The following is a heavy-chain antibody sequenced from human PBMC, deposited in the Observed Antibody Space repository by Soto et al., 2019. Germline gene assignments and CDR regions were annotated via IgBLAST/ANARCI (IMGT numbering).Heavy chain of an antibody. J-gene: IGHJ5*02. CDR3: ARVPDR. Sequence: PSETLSLTCAVSGGSISSGCYSWSWIRQPPGKGLEWIGYIYHSGSTYYNPSLKSRVTISVDRSKNQFSLKLSSVTAEDTAAYYCARVPDRWGQGNLVTVS. V-gene: IGHV4-30-2*01. CDR2: IYHSGST. CDR1: GGSISSGCYS. D-gene: IGHD2-2*01.